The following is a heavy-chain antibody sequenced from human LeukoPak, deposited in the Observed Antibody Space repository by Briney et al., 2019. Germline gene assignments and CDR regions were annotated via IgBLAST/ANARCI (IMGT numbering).Heavy chain of an antibody. V-gene: IGHV4-61*01. CDR2: IYYSGTT. CDR3: ARSIVGYDWNFDQ. J-gene: IGHJ4*02. D-gene: IGHD1-26*01. CDR1: GYSISSGYY. Sequence: SETLSLTCTVSGYSISSGYYWGWIRQPPGRGLEWIGYIYYSGTTNYNPSLKSRLTISVDTSKNQFSLKLASVTAADTAIYYCARSIVGYDWNFDQWGQGILVTVSS.